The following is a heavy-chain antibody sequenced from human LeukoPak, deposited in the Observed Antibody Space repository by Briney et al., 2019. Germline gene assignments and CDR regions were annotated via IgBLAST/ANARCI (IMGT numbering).Heavy chain of an antibody. CDR3: ARGPHIRTYDRDNWFDP. V-gene: IGHV1-46*01. CDR1: GYTFTSYY. CDR2: INPNGINT. D-gene: IGHD3-3*01. J-gene: IGHJ5*02. Sequence: GASVKVSCKASGYTFTSYYMHWVRQAPGQGLEWMGIINPNGINTNYAQNFQGRVTMTRDMSTNTIYMELSSLRSEDTAVYYCARGPHIRTYDRDNWFDPWGQGTLVTVSS.